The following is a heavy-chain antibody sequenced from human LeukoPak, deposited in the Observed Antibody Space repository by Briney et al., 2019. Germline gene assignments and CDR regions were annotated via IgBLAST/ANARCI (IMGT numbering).Heavy chain of an antibody. J-gene: IGHJ3*02. V-gene: IGHV4-39*01. CDR2: IYYSGST. D-gene: IGHD3-3*01. CDR1: GGSISSSSYY. Sequence: SETLSLTCTVSGGSISSSSYYWGWIRQPPGKGLEWIGSIYYSGSTYYNPSLKSRVTISVDTSKNQFSLKLSSVTAADTAVYYCARPVDGVVIKDAFDIWGQGTMVTVSS. CDR3: ARPVDGVVIKDAFDI.